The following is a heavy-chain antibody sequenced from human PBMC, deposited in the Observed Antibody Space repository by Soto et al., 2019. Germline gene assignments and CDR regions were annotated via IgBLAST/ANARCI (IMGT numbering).Heavy chain of an antibody. CDR3: ARGTYYDNSGYYGGPYYFDY. Sequence: QVQLHQWGAGLLKSSETLSLTCAVYGGSFSGYYWNWIRQPPGKGLEWVGEINHSGSTNYNPSLKSRVTISLDTSKNHFSLKLSSVTAADTAVYYCARGTYYDNSGYYGGPYYFDYWGQGALVTVSS. V-gene: IGHV4-34*01. D-gene: IGHD3-22*01. CDR1: GGSFSGYY. CDR2: INHSGST. J-gene: IGHJ4*02.